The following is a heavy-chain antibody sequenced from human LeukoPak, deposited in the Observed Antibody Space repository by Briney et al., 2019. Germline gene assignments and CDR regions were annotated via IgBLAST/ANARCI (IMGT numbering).Heavy chain of an antibody. CDR1: EFTVSTYY. J-gene: IGHJ4*02. D-gene: IGHD4-23*01. Sequence: GGSLRLSCAASEFTVSTYYMNWVRQAPGKGLEWVSLISGSGEKTYYADSVKGRFAISRDNSDNTLYLQMNSLRAEDTAVFYCAKDRSLDGGNSNGYFDFWGQGTLVTVSS. V-gene: IGHV3-23*01. CDR3: AKDRSLDGGNSNGYFDF. CDR2: ISGSGEKT.